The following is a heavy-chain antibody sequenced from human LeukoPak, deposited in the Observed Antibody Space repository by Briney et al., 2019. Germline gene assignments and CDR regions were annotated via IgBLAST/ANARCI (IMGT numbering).Heavy chain of an antibody. CDR3: ARVDGSGSKRWFDP. D-gene: IGHD3-10*01. Sequence: SETLSLTCSVSGGSITSGGFYWSWIRQHPGQGLEWIGYIHNSGSTYYNPSLQSRAIISLDTSKSQFSLQLNSVTAADTAVYYCARVDGSGSKRWFDPWGQGAPVTVSS. CDR1: GGSITSGGFY. CDR2: IHNSGST. V-gene: IGHV4-31*03. J-gene: IGHJ5*02.